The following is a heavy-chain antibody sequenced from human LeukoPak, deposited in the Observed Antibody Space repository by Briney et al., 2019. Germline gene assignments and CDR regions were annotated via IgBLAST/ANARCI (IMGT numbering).Heavy chain of an antibody. CDR2: IYTSGST. CDR1: GGSISSYY. Sequence: SETLYLTCTVSGGSISSYYWSWIRQPAGKGLEWIGRIYTSGSTNYNPSLKSRVTMSVDTSKNQFSLKLSSVTAADTAVYYCARGVAGYGSDAFDIWGQGTMVTVSS. V-gene: IGHV4-4*07. D-gene: IGHD5-12*01. CDR3: ARGVAGYGSDAFDI. J-gene: IGHJ3*02.